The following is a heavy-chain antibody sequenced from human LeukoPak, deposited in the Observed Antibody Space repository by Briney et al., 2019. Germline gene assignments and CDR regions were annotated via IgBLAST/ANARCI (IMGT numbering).Heavy chain of an antibody. CDR1: GYTLTELS. Sequence: ASVKVSCKVSGYTLTELSMHWVRQAPGKGLEWMGGFDPEDGETIYAQKFQERVTITRDMSTSTAYMELSSLRSEDTAVYYCAADGLFGYFDYWGQGTLVTVSS. D-gene: IGHD2-21*01. V-gene: IGHV1-24*01. CDR3: AADGLFGYFDY. J-gene: IGHJ4*02. CDR2: FDPEDGET.